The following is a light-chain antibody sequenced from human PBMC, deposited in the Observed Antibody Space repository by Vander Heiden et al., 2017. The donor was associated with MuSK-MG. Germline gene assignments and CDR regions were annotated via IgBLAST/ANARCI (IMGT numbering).Light chain of an antibody. CDR2: EAS. Sequence: EIVLTQSPVTLSLSPGERATLSCRASQSVSSYLAWDQQKPGQAPRLLIYEASNRATGIQDRFSGSGSGTDFTLTISSIEPEDFEGNDGQLQSSLGQRTKLEIK. V-gene: IGKV3-11*01. J-gene: IGKJ2*03. CDR3: QLQSS. CDR1: QSVSSY.